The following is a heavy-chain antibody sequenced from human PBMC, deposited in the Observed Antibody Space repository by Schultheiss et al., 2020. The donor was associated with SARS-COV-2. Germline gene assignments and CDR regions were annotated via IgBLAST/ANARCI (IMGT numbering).Heavy chain of an antibody. CDR3: ARESRGPAVGTPDY. CDR2: INQDGSDK. J-gene: IGHJ4*02. D-gene: IGHD6-13*01. CDR1: GITFSTYW. V-gene: IGHV3-7*01. Sequence: GGSLRLSCAASGITFSTYWMSWVRQAPGKGLEWVANINQDGSDKYYVDSVKGRFTISRDNAKNSLYLQMNSLRAEDTAVYYCARESRGPAVGTPDYWGQGTLVTVSS.